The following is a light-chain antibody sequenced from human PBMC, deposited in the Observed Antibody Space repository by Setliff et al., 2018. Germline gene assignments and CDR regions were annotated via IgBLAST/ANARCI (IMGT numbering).Light chain of an antibody. J-gene: IGLJ1*01. CDR3: SSYTSTSTYV. CDR1: SSDVGGSNY. Sequence: QSVPAQPASVSGSPGQSITISCTGTSSDVGGSNYVSWYQQHPGKAPKLMIYDVSKWPSGVSNRFSGSKSGNTASLTISGLQAEDEADYYCSSYTSTSTYVFGTGTKVTVL. V-gene: IGLV2-14*01. CDR2: DVS.